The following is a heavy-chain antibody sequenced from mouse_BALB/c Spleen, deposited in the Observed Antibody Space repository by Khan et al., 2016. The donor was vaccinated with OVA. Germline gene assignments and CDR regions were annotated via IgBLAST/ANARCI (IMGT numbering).Heavy chain of an antibody. CDR3: ARGGAAYYRNDGGAMDY. Sequence: LVESGPELKKPGETVRISCKASGYTFTTAGMQWVQKMPGKGLKWIGWINTHSGVPKYAEDFKGRFAFSLETSASTAYLQLTNLKNEDMATYFCARGGAAYYRNDGGAMDYWGQGTSVTVSS. J-gene: IGHJ4*01. CDR2: INTHSGVP. D-gene: IGHD2-14*01. V-gene: IGHV9-4*02. CDR1: GYTFTTAG.